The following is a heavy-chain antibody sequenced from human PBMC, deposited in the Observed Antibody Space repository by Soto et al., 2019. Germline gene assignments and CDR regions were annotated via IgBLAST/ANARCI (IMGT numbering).Heavy chain of an antibody. D-gene: IGHD2-2*01. CDR1: GYTFTSYG. Sequence: QVQLVQSGAEVKKPGASVKVSCKASGYTFTSYGISWVRQAPGQGLEWMGWISAYNGNTNYAQKLQGRVTMTTDTSTSRAYMELRNLRSDDTAVYYCIVVVTAALNDAFDICGQGTMVTVSS. V-gene: IGHV1-18*01. J-gene: IGHJ3*02. CDR3: IVVVTAALNDAFDI. CDR2: ISAYNGNT.